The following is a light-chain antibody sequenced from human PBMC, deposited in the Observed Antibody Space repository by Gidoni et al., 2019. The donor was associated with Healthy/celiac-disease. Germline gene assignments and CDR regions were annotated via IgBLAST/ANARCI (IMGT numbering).Light chain of an antibody. Sequence: SFEPTQPPSVSVSPGQTASITCSGDKLGDKYACWYQQKPGQSPILVIYQDTKRPSGLPERFSGSNSGNTATLTIRGAQAIDEADYYCQAWDSSTGVFGTGTKVTVL. CDR3: QAWDSSTGV. CDR1: KLGDKY. CDR2: QDT. V-gene: IGLV3-1*01. J-gene: IGLJ1*01.